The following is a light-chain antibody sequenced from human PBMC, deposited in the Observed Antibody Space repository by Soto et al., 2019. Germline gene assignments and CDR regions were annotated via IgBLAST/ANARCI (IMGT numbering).Light chain of an antibody. V-gene: IGLV1-44*01. CDR1: RSNSGSNT. CDR2: SNN. J-gene: IGLJ1*01. Sequence: QPVLTQPLSASGTPGQRVTISCSGSRSNSGSNTVSWYQQLPGTAPKLLIYSNNRRPSGVPERFSGSNSGTSASLAISGLQSEDEADYYCAAWDDSLNGFYVFGTGTKVTVL. CDR3: AAWDDSLNGFYV.